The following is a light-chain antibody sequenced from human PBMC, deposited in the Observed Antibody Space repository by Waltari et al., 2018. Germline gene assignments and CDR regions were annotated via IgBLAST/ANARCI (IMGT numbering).Light chain of an antibody. Sequence: QSALTQPASVSGSPGQSLLISCTGTSNDISGYDHVAWYQQHPGKAPKLIIYDVSDRPSGVSNRFSGSRSANTASLAISGLLAEDEADYYCGSYTGSDAWVFGGGTKVTVL. J-gene: IGLJ3*02. CDR3: GSYTGSDAWV. CDR2: DVS. CDR1: SNDISGYDH. V-gene: IGLV2-14*03.